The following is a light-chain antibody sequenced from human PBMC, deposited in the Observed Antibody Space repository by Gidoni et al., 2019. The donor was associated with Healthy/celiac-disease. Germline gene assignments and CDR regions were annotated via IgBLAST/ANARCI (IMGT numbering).Light chain of an antibody. CDR3: QQYNNWPPWT. Sequence: ELVMTQSPATLSVSPGARATLSCRASQSVSSNLAWYQQKPAQAPRRLIYGASTRATGSPARFSGSGSGTEFTLISSSIQAEDFAVYYWQQYNNWPPWTFGQGTKVEIK. CDR2: GAS. CDR1: QSVSSN. V-gene: IGKV3-15*01. J-gene: IGKJ1*01.